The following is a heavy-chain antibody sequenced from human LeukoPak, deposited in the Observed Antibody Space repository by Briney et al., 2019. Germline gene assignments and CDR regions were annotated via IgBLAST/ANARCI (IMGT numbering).Heavy chain of an antibody. V-gene: IGHV3-23*01. J-gene: IGHJ4*02. CDR2: ISSSGSGDNT. D-gene: IGHD6-19*01. CDR3: ARDSGWFRFDY. CDR1: GVTLSTYA. Sequence: GGSLRLSCAASGVTLSTYAMSWARQAPGKGLEWVSGISSSGSGDNTYYADSVKGRFTISRDNAKNSLFLQTNRLRVDDTAVYYCARDSGWFRFDYWGQGTLVTVSS.